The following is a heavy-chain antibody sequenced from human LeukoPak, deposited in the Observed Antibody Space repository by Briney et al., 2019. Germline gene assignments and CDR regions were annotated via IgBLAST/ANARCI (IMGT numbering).Heavy chain of an antibody. J-gene: IGHJ4*02. CDR2: ISSSGSTI. CDR3: AKDPGYSSGWSDY. D-gene: IGHD6-19*01. CDR1: EFIFSNYE. V-gene: IGHV3-48*03. Sequence: GGSLRLSCAASEFIFSNYEMNWVRQAPGKGLEWVSYISSSGSTIYYADSVKGRFTISRDNAKNSLYLQMNSLRAEDTAVYYCAKDPGYSSGWSDYWGQGTLVTVSS.